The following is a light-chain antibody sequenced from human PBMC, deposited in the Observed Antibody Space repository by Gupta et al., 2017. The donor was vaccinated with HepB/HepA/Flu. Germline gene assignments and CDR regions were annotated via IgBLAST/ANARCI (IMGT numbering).Light chain of an antibody. CDR1: QSISSS. V-gene: IGKV1-39*01. Sequence: DIQMTQSPSSLSASVGDRVTITCRASQSISSSLNWYQQRPGKAPKLLIYDATTLQSGVPSRFSGSGSGTDFTLTIGRLQPEDFVTYYCQQNYRTPRTFGQGTMVEVK. CDR2: DAT. CDR3: QQNYRTPRT. J-gene: IGKJ1*01.